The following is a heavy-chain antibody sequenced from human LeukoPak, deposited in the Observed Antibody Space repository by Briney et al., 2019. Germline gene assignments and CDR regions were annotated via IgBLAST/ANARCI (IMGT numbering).Heavy chain of an antibody. CDR3: ARDLTRIAALAFDI. CDR2: IKQDGSEK. J-gene: IGHJ3*02. Sequence: GGSLRLSCAASGFTFSDYYMSWIRQAPGKGLEWVANIKQDGSEKYYVDSVKGRFTISRDNAKNSLYLQMNSLRAEDTAVYYCARDLTRIAALAFDIWGQGTMVTVSS. D-gene: IGHD6-6*01. CDR1: GFTFSDYY. V-gene: IGHV3-7*01.